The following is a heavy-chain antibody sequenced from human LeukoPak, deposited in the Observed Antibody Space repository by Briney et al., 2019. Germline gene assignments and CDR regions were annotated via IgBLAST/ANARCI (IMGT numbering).Heavy chain of an antibody. D-gene: IGHD3-22*01. V-gene: IGHV4-4*08. CDR1: GGSISSYY. J-gene: IGHJ4*02. CDR3: ARLYDSSGRKVDY. CDR2: IYSSGST. Sequence: SETLSLTCSVSGGSISSYYWSWIRQPAGKGLEWIGHIYSSGSTNYNPSLKSRVTISVDTSKNQFSLKLSSVTAADTAVYYCARLYDSSGRKVDYWGQGILVTVSS.